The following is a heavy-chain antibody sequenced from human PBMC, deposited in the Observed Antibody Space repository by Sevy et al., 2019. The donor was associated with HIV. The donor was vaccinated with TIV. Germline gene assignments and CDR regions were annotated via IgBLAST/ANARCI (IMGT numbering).Heavy chain of an antibody. CDR2: ISYDGSNK. J-gene: IGHJ6*02. D-gene: IGHD4-17*01. Sequence: GESLKISCAASGFTFSSYAMHWVRQAPGKGLEWVAVISYDGSNKYYADSVKGRFTISRDNSKNTLYLQMNSLGAEDTAGYYCARSYGGKDPTFYGMDVWGQGTTVTVSS. V-gene: IGHV3-30-3*01. CDR3: ARSYGGKDPTFYGMDV. CDR1: GFTFSSYA.